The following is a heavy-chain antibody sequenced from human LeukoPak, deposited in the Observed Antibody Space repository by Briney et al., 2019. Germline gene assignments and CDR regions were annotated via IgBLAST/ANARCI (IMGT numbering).Heavy chain of an antibody. CDR2: INPSGGST. D-gene: IGHD2-21*02. J-gene: IGHJ4*02. CDR3: ARTEPTAYFDY. CDR1: GYTVTSYY. Sequence: ASVKVSCKASGYTVTSYYMHWVRQAPGQGLEWMGIINPSGGSTSYAQKFQGRVTMTRDTSTSTVYMELSSLRSEDTAVYYCARTEPTAYFDYWGQGTLVTVSS. V-gene: IGHV1-46*01.